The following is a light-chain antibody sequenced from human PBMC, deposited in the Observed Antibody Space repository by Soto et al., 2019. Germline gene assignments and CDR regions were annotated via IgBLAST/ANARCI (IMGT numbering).Light chain of an antibody. CDR1: QSVSSSS. CDR3: QHYGAPPKYT. V-gene: IGKV3-20*01. J-gene: IGKJ2*01. Sequence: LTQSPGTLSLSPGQRATLSCRASQSVSSSSLAWYQQRPGQAARLLIYGASRRATGIPDRFSGSGSGTDFTLTISRLEPEDFAVYYCQHYGAPPKYTFGQGTKVDSK. CDR2: GAS.